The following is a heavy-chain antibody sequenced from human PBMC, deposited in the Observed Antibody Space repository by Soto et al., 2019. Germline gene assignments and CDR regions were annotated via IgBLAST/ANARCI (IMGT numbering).Heavy chain of an antibody. CDR2: IYSGDTT. Sequence: GGSLRLSCAASGFTVSSNYMSWVRQAPGKGLEWVSVIYSGDTTYYADSVKGRFTISRDHSKNTLYLQMNSLRAEDTAVYYCARDQTTGDWFDAWGQGTLVTVSS. J-gene: IGHJ5*02. CDR1: GFTVSSNY. V-gene: IGHV3-53*01. CDR3: ARDQTTGDWFDA. D-gene: IGHD4-17*01.